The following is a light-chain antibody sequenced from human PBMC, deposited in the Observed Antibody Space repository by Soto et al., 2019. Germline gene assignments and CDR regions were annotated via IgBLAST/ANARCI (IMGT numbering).Light chain of an antibody. CDR1: QSVSSSY. CDR3: QQYGSSPSLT. V-gene: IGKV3-20*01. Sequence: EIVLTQSPGTLSLSPGERATLSCRASQSVSSSYLAWYQQKPGQAPRLLIYGAYSRATGIPDRFSGSGSGTDFTLTISRLEPEDFAVYYCQQYGSSPSLTFGQGTRLEIK. CDR2: GAY. J-gene: IGKJ5*01.